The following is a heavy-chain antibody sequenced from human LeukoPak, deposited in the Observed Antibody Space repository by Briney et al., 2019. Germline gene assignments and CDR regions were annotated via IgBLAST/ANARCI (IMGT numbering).Heavy chain of an antibody. CDR2: IPNDGSDK. CDR1: GFTFSSYG. V-gene: IGHV3-30*18. CDR3: AKDYDYSDSSGYFGY. Sequence: GRSLRLSCAASGFTFSSYGMHWVRQAPGKGLEWVAGIPNDGSDKYYADPVKGRFTISRNNSKHTLFLQMNSLRAEDTAVYYCAKDYDYSDSSGYFGYWGRGTVVSVSS. J-gene: IGHJ4*02. D-gene: IGHD3-22*01.